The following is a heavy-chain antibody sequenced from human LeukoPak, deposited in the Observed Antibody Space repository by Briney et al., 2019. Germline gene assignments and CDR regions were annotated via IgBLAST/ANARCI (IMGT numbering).Heavy chain of an antibody. Sequence: SETLSLTCAVYGGSFSGYYWSWIRQPPGKGLEWIGEINRSGSTNYNPSLKSRVTISVDTSKNQFSLKLSSVTPEDTAVYYCARDQDAFDIWGQGTMVTVSS. CDR1: GGSFSGYY. CDR3: ARDQDAFDI. J-gene: IGHJ3*02. CDR2: INRSGST. V-gene: IGHV4-34*01.